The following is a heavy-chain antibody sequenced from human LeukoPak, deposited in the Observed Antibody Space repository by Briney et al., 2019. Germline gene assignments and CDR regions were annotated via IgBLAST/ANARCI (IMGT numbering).Heavy chain of an antibody. J-gene: IGHJ4*02. D-gene: IGHD4-23*01. Sequence: GGSLRLSCAASGFTFSSYAMSWVRQAPGKGLEWVSTISATGGSTFYADSVKGRFTISRDNSKDTLYLQINSLRAEETAVYFCAKVQTTVVSPPDSWGQGTLVTVSS. CDR1: GFTFSSYA. CDR3: AKVQTTVVSPPDS. CDR2: ISATGGST. V-gene: IGHV3-23*01.